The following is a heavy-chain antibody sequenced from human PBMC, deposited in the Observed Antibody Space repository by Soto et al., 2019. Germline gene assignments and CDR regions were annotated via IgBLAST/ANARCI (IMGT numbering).Heavy chain of an antibody. CDR3: ARAPYDFWSGFGSYGMDV. J-gene: IGHJ6*02. CDR1: GYTFTSYD. V-gene: IGHV1-8*01. D-gene: IGHD3-3*01. CDR2: MNPNSGNT. Sequence: QVQLVQSGAEVKKPGASVKVSCKASGYTFTSYDINWVRQATGQGLEWMGWMNPNSGNTGYAQKFQGRVTMTRNTSIGTAYMELSSLRSEDTAVYYCARAPYDFWSGFGSYGMDVWGQGTTVTVSS.